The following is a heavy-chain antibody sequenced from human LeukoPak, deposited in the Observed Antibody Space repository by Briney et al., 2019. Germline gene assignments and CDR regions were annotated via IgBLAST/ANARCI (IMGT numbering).Heavy chain of an antibody. D-gene: IGHD6-19*01. J-gene: IGHJ4*02. CDR3: ARYYSSGLDY. CDR2: IYYSGST. V-gene: IGHV4-59*08. CDR1: GGSISNYY. Sequence: SETLSLTCTVAGGSISNYYWSWIRQPPGEGLEWIGYIYYSGSTNYNPSLKSRVIISVDTSKNQFSLKLSSVTASDTAVYYCARYYSSGLDYWGQGILVTVSS.